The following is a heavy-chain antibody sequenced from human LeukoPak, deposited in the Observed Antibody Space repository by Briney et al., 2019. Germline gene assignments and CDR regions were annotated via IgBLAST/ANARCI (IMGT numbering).Heavy chain of an antibody. D-gene: IGHD5-12*01. CDR1: GFTFSSYE. Sequence: PGRSLRLSCAASGFTFSSYEMNWVRQAPGKGLEWVSSISSSGSNIYYADSVNGRFTISRDKAKNSLYLQMNSLRAEDTAVYYCARGWISDSFDYWGQGTLVTVSS. J-gene: IGHJ4*02. CDR2: ISSSGSNI. V-gene: IGHV3-48*03. CDR3: ARGWISDSFDY.